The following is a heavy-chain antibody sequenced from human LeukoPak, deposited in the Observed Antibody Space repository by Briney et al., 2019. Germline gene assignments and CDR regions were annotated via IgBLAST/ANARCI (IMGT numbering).Heavy chain of an antibody. D-gene: IGHD3-10*01. V-gene: IGHV4-4*07. CDR1: GGSISSYY. J-gene: IGHJ4*02. Sequence: SETLSLTCTVSGGSISSYYWSWIRQPAGKGLEWIGRIYTSGSTNYNPSLKSRVTMSVDTSKNQFSLKLSSVTAADTAVYYCARVGRSRVGESYLDYWGQGTLVTVSS. CDR3: ARVGRSRVGESYLDY. CDR2: IYTSGST.